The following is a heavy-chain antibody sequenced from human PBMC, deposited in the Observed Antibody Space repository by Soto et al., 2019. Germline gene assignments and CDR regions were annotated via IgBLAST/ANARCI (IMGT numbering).Heavy chain of an antibody. CDR1: GASISSGPYS. V-gene: IGHV4-30-2*01. J-gene: IGHJ5*02. CDR3: GNGGIREGLKHLKT. CDR2: IYHSGST. D-gene: IGHD3-10*01. Sequence: QLQLHQSGSGLVRPSETLALTCTVSGASISSGPYSWSWLRQTPGKGLEWIGFIYHSGSTTYNPGLKNRVTLSIDKCNDQFSLMLNSITTADTAVYFCGNGGIREGLKHLKTWGQGTLVGVSS.